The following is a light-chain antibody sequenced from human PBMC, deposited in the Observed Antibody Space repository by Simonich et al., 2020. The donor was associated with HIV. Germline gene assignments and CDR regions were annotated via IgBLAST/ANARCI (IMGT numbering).Light chain of an antibody. CDR2: DVI. J-gene: IGLJ3*02. CDR3: SSYTSSSTRGV. CDR1: SSDVRNYNY. V-gene: IGLV2-14*03. Sequence: QSALTQPASVSGSPGQSITISCTGTSSDVRNYNYVSWYHQHPGKAPKRIIYDVINRPSGVSNRFSGSKSDNTASLTISGLQAEDEADYYCSSYTSSSTRGVFGGGTKLTVL.